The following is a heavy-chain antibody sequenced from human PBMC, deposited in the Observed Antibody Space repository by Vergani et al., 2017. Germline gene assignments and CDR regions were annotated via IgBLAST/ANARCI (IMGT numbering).Heavy chain of an antibody. CDR2: INPSGGST. CDR3: TRVCPASITMVRGVITKLTQDYGMDV. J-gene: IGHJ6*02. Sequence: QVQLVQSGAEVKKPGASVKVSCKASGYTFTSYYMHWVRQAPGQGLEWMGIINPSGGSTSYAQKFLSRVTMTRDTSTSTVYMKLSSLRSEDTAVYYCTRVCPASITMVRGVITKLTQDYGMDVWGQGTTVTVSS. CDR1: GYTFTSYY. D-gene: IGHD3-10*01. V-gene: IGHV1-46*03.